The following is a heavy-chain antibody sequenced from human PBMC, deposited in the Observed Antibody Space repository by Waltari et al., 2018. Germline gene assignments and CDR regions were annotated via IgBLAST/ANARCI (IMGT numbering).Heavy chain of an antibody. D-gene: IGHD2-15*01. V-gene: IGHV4-4*02. CDR3: ARDRGRGIYLDT. J-gene: IGHJ4*02. Sequence: QLQLQESGPGLVKPSGTLSLSCTVSGDSMSSTDWWSWVRQSPQKGLAWMGQVHRSGRTKYNRSFASRVTVSVDTSKNLLSLKVTSVTAADTAVYYCARDRGRGIYLDTWGPGTLVTVSP. CDR1: GDSMSSTDW. CDR2: VHRSGRT.